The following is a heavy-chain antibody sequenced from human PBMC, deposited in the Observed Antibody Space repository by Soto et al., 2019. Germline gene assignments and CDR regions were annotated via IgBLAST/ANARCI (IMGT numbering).Heavy chain of an antibody. V-gene: IGHV3-23*01. CDR1: GFTFSSYA. J-gene: IGHJ6*02. CDR2: ISGSGDST. CDR3: AKDRDGAAAGPTKFYGMDV. D-gene: IGHD6-13*01. Sequence: EVQLLESGGGLVQPGGSLRLSCAASGFTFSSYAMSWVRQAPGKGLEWVSVISGSGDSTYYADSVRGRFTISRDNSKNTLYLQTHSLRAEDTGVYYCAKDRDGAAAGPTKFYGMDVLGQGTAVTVSS.